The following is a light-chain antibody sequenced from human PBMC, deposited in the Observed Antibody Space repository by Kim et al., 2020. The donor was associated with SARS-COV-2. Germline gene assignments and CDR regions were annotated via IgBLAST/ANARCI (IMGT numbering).Light chain of an antibody. CDR2: GAS. V-gene: IGKV3-15*01. CDR3: QQYNTLPET. CDR1: QSVSSH. Sequence: EIVMTQSPATLSVSPGDRATLSCRAGQSVSSHLAWYQHKPGQAPRLLIYGASTRATGIPARFSGSGSGTEFTLTISSLQSEDFAFYYCQQYNTLPETFGQGTKVDIK. J-gene: IGKJ1*01.